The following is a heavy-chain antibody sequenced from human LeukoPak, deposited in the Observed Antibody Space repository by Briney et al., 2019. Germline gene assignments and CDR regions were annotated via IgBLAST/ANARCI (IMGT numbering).Heavy chain of an antibody. CDR3: ARRLFSAYYGSTDYIRYYFYMDV. Sequence: SQTLSLTCAVSGGSISSGGYSWSWIRQPPGKGLEWVGEINHSGSTNYNPSLKSRVTISVDTSKNPFSLKLSSVTAADTAVYYCARRLFSAYYGSTDYIRYYFYMDVWGKGTTVTISS. V-gene: IGHV4-30-2*01. CDR2: INHSGST. CDR1: GGSISSGGYS. J-gene: IGHJ6*03. D-gene: IGHD3-22*01.